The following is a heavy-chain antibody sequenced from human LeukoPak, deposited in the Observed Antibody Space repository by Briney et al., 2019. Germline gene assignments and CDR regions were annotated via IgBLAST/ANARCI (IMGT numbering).Heavy chain of an antibody. CDR3: ARDIAVSGNYFDY. CDR2: INSDMSST. V-gene: IGHV3-74*01. J-gene: IGHJ4*02. Sequence: GGSLRLSCAASGLTFSNYWMHWVRQAPGKGLVWVSRINSDMSSTNYADSVKGRFTISRDNAKNTLYLQMNSLRAEDTAVYYCARDIAVSGNYFDYWGQGTLVTVSS. CDR1: GLTFSNYW. D-gene: IGHD6-19*01.